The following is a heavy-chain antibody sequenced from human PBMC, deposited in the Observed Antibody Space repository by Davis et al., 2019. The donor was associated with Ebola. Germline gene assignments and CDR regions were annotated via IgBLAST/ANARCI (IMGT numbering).Heavy chain of an antibody. Sequence: SLKISCAASGFTFDDYGMSWVRQAPGKGLEWVSGISWNSGSIGYADSVKGRFAISRDNAKNTLYLQMNSLTAEDTAVYYCARKTDYSSAEDAFDIWGQGTMVTVSS. CDR1: GFTFDDYG. V-gene: IGHV3-9*01. D-gene: IGHD6-19*01. J-gene: IGHJ3*02. CDR3: ARKTDYSSAEDAFDI. CDR2: ISWNSGSI.